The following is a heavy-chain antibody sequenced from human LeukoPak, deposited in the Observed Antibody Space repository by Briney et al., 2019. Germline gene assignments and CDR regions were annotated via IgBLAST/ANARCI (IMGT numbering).Heavy chain of an antibody. CDR3: ARGQGIAVAGTVGDY. CDR1: GFSFSTYG. D-gene: IGHD6-19*01. V-gene: IGHV3-33*01. CDR2: IWYDGSNK. Sequence: GGSLRLSCAASGFSFSTYGMHWVRQPPGKGLEWVAVIWYDGSNKYYADSVKGRFTISRDNSKNTLYLQMSSLRADDTAVYYCARGQGIAVAGTVGDYWGQGTLVTVSS. J-gene: IGHJ4*02.